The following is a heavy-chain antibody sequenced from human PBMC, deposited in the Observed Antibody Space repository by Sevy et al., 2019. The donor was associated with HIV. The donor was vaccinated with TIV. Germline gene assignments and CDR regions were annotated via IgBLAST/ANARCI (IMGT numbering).Heavy chain of an antibody. CDR1: GYTFTGYY. J-gene: IGHJ4*02. Sequence: ATVKVSCKASGYTFTGYYMHWVRQAPGQGLEWMGWINPNSGGTNYAQKFQGRVTMTRDTSISTAYMELSRLRSDDTAVYYCARLYCSCTSCYTPFDYWGQGTLVTVSS. CDR2: INPNSGGT. D-gene: IGHD2-2*02. CDR3: ARLYCSCTSCYTPFDY. V-gene: IGHV1-2*02.